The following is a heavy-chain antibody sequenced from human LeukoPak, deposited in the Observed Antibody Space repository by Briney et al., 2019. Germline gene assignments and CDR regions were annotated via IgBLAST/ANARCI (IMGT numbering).Heavy chain of an antibody. V-gene: IGHV3-23*01. CDR2: ISGSGGST. CDR1: GFTFSSYA. J-gene: IGHJ6*02. CDR3: ANHRDYYYYGMDV. Sequence: GGSLRLSCAASGFTFSSYAMSCVRQAPGKGLEWVSAISGSGGSTYYADSVKGRFTISRDNSKNTLYLQMNSLRAEDTAVYYCANHRDYYYYGMDVWGQGTTVTVSS.